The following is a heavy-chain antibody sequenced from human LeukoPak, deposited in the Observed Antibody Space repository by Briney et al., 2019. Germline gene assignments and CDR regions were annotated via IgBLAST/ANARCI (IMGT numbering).Heavy chain of an antibody. V-gene: IGHV3-33*08. CDR3: ARGGSRYYYGMDV. D-gene: IGHD5-12*01. CDR2: IWYDGSNK. J-gene: IGHJ6*02. Sequence: PGGSLRLSCAASGFSFDNYGMHWVRQAPGKGLEWVAVIWYDGSNKYYADSVKGRFTISRDNSKNTLYLQMNSLRAEDTAVYYCARGGSRYYYGMDVWGQGTTVTVSS. CDR1: GFSFDNYG.